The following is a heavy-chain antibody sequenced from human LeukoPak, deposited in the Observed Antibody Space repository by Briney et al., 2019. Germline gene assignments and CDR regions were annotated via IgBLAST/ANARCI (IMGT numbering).Heavy chain of an antibody. CDR1: GFIFSSYS. CDR2: ISSSSSSI. Sequence: GGSLRLSCAASGFIFSSYSMNWVRQAPGKGLEWVSYISSSSSSIYYADAVKGRFTISRDNAKNSLYLQMNSLRVEDTAVYYCAKDQVTAIPGAFDIWGQGTMVTVSS. CDR3: AKDQVTAIPGAFDI. D-gene: IGHD2-21*02. V-gene: IGHV3-48*01. J-gene: IGHJ3*02.